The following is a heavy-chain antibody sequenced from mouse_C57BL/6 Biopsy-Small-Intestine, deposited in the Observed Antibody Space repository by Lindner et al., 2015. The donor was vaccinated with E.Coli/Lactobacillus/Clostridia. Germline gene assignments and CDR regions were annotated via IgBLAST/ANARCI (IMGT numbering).Heavy chain of an antibody. CDR1: DYAFSSTW. J-gene: IGHJ2*01. CDR3: ARLGDYDGQYYFDY. V-gene: IGHV1-82*01. CDR2: IYPGDGDT. Sequence: VQLQESGPELVKPGASVKISCKASDYAFSSTWMNWVKQRPGKGPEWIGRIYPGDGDTNYNGKFKGKATLTADKSSSTAYMQLSSLTSKDSAVYFCARLGDYDGQYYFDYWGQGTTLTVSS. D-gene: IGHD2-4*01.